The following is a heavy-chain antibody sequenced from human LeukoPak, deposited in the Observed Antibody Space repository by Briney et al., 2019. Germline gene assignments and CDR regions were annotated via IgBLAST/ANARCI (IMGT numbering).Heavy chain of an antibody. Sequence: ASVKVSCKASGYTFTSYDINWVRQATGQGLEWMGWMNPNSGNTGYAQKFQGRVTMTRNTSISTAYMELSSLRSEDTAVYYCARGSMLREYCSGGSCNRGWDHWGQGTLVTVSS. V-gene: IGHV1-8*01. J-gene: IGHJ4*02. CDR3: ARGSMLREYCSGGSCNRGWDH. D-gene: IGHD2-15*01. CDR1: GYTFTSYD. CDR2: MNPNSGNT.